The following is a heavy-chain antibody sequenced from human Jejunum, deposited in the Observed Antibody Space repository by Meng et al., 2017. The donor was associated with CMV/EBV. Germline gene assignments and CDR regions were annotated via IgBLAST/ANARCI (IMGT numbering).Heavy chain of an antibody. V-gene: IGHV4-30-4*01. J-gene: IGHJ4*02. Sequence: AKLQARSPTLVNPSPTLSLTCTVSGGSISNADYYWSWIRQPPGKGLEWIGYIYYSGSTYYNPSLKSRVTMSVDTSKNQFSLKLSSVTDADTVVYYCARVGACSGGSCYFRLFDYWGQGMLVTVAS. CDR1: GGSISNADYY. D-gene: IGHD2-15*01. CDR2: IYYSGST. CDR3: ARVGACSGGSCYFRLFDY.